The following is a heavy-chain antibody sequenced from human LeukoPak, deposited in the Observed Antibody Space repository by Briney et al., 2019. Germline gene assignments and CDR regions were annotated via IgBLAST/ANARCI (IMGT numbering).Heavy chain of an antibody. Sequence: GGSLRLSCAASGFTFSTYEMNWVRQAPGKGLEWVSYISSSGSTVYYADSVKGRFTISRDNSKNTLYLQMNSLRAEDTAVYYCARELWLQEYYFDYWGQGTLVTVSS. CDR2: ISSSGSTV. D-gene: IGHD5-24*01. CDR3: ARELWLQEYYFDY. CDR1: GFTFSTYE. J-gene: IGHJ4*02. V-gene: IGHV3-48*03.